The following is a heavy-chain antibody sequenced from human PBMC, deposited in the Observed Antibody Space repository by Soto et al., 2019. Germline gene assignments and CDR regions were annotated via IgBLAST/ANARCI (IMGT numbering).Heavy chain of an antibody. CDR1: VWSESSYR. Sequence: RSGKRRVWSESSYRWWPYHQITGKGLEWMGIIYPGDSDTRYSPSFQGQVTISADKSISTAYLQWSSLKASDTAMYYCAVPDYYDSSGHSLYWGQGTLVTVTS. J-gene: IGHJ4*02. V-gene: IGHV5-51*07. CDR2: IYPGDSDT. D-gene: IGHD3-22*01. CDR3: AVPDYYDSSGHSLY.